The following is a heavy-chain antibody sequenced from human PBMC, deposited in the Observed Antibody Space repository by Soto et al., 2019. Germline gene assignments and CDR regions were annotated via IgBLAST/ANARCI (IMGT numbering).Heavy chain of an antibody. CDR2: IWYDGGNK. J-gene: IGHJ4*02. D-gene: IGHD1-26*01. CDR1: GFTFTSYA. CDR3: ARATGGSRDQVDY. V-gene: IGHV3-33*01. Sequence: QVQLVESGGGVVQPGRSLRLSCAASGFTFTSYAMHWVRQAPGKGLEWVGVIWYDGGNKYSADSVKGRFTISSDNSKNTLYLQMNSLRADDTAVYYCARATGGSRDQVDYWGQGTLVTVSS.